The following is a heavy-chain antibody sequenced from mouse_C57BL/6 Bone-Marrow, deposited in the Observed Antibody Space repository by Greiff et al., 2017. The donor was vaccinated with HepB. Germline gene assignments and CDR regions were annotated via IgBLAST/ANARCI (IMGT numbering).Heavy chain of an antibody. CDR1: GYTFTSYW. CDR3: ARCPYYYGNYNWYFDV. Sequence: QVQLQHPGAELVMPGASVKLSCKASGYTFTSYWMHWVKQRPGQGLEWIGGIDPSDSYTNYNQKFKGKSTLTVDKSSSTAYMQLSSLTSGDSAVYYCARCPYYYGNYNWYFDVWGAGATVTVSS. D-gene: IGHD2-1*01. J-gene: IGHJ1*01. V-gene: IGHV1-69*01. CDR2: IDPSDSYT.